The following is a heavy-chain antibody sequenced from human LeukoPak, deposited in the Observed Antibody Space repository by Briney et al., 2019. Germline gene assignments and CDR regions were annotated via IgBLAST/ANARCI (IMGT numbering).Heavy chain of an antibody. V-gene: IGHV3-74*01. Sequence: GGSLRLSCAASGFTFSSYWMHWVRQAPGKGLVWVSRINSDGSSTSYADSVKGRFTISRDTAKNTLYLQMNSLRAEDTAVYYCARGKGYYSNDAFDIWGQGKMVTVSS. J-gene: IGHJ3*02. CDR2: INSDGSST. CDR3: ARGKGYYSNDAFDI. D-gene: IGHD3-22*01. CDR1: GFTFSSYW.